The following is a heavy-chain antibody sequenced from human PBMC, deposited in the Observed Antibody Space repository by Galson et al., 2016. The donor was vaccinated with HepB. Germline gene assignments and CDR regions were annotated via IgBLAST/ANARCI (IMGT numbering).Heavy chain of an antibody. D-gene: IGHD3-3*01. CDR1: GYRFISFW. J-gene: IGHJ6*02. Sequence: QSGAEVKKPGESLKISCKGSGYRFISFWIGWVRQMPGKGLEWMGIIYPHDSDIRYSPSFQGHVTISADSSSSTAYLQWSSLKASDTAIYYCARHLSPVFGVPTGAAGYNVMDVWGQGTTVTVSS. CDR3: ARHLSPVFGVPTGAAGYNVMDV. V-gene: IGHV5-51*01. CDR2: IYPHDSDI.